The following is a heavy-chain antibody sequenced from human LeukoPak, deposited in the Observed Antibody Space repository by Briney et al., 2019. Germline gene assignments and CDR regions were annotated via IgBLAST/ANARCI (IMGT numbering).Heavy chain of an antibody. CDR1: GFTFSSYE. Sequence: PGGSLRLSCAASGFTFSSYEMNWVRQAPGKGLEWVSYISSGSTIYYADSVKGRFTISIDNAKNSLYLQMNSLRAEDTAVYYCARDSEEGFDPWGQGTLVTVSS. CDR3: ARDSEEGFDP. J-gene: IGHJ5*02. CDR2: ISSGSTI. V-gene: IGHV3-48*03.